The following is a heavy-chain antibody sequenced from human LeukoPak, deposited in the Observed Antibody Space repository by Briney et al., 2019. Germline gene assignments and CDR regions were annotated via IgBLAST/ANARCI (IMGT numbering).Heavy chain of an antibody. Sequence: GGSLILSGGVSGITLSNYGMSWVRQAPGEGLEWVAGLSGSAGGTNDADLVEGRFSISRDNSKNSLFLEMGRLRVEDTAVYFCAKRGVVVRVFLVGFHKEAYYFDSWGQGAQVTVSS. CDR1: GITLSNYG. D-gene: IGHD3-10*01. CDR3: AKRGVVVRVFLVGFHKEAYYFDS. CDR2: LSGSAGGT. J-gene: IGHJ4*02. V-gene: IGHV3-23*01.